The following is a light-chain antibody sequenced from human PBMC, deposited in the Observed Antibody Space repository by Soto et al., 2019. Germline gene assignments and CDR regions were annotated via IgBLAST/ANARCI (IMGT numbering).Light chain of an antibody. V-gene: IGLV2-14*03. CDR1: SSDDGGYNY. Sequence: QSLLTQPASVSGAPGQSITISCTGTSSDDGGYNYVSWYQHHPGKAPKLMIYDVSNRPSGVSNRFSGSKSGNTASLTISGLQPEDEADYYCCSYTTSNTRQIVFGTGTKVTVL. CDR3: CSYTTSNTRQIV. CDR2: DVS. J-gene: IGLJ1*01.